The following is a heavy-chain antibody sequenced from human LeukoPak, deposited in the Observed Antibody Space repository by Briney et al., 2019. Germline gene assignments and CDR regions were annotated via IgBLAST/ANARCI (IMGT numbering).Heavy chain of an antibody. V-gene: IGHV3-48*01. Sequence: GGSLRLSCTTSGFTFSTNSKNWVRQAPGKGLEWVSYINPDGDATYYADSVKGRFTISRDNAKNSLYLQMNSLRAEDTAVYYCARDLSWNYTRDYWGQGTLVTVSS. D-gene: IGHD1-7*01. CDR3: ARDLSWNYTRDY. CDR2: INPDGDAT. J-gene: IGHJ4*02. CDR1: GFTFSTNS.